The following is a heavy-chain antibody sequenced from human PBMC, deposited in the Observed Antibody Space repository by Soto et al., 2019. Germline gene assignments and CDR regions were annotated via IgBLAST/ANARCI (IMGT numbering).Heavy chain of an antibody. V-gene: IGHV4-38-2*01. CDR2: IYHSGST. CDR3: ASAYYDFWSGYLGYGMDV. D-gene: IGHD3-3*01. J-gene: IGHJ6*02. CDR1: GYSTSSGYY. Sequence: SETLSLTCAVSGYSTSSGYYWGWIRQPPGKGLEWIGSIYHSGSTYYNPSLKSRVTISVDTSKNQFSLKLSSVTAADTAVYYCASAYYDFWSGYLGYGMDVWGQGTTVTVSS.